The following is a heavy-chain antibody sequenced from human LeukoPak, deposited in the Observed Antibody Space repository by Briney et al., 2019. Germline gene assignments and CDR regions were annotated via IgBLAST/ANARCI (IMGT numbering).Heavy chain of an antibody. CDR1: GCTFSSSA. CDR2: ISGSGGST. D-gene: IGHD6-13*01. V-gene: IGHV3-23*01. J-gene: IGHJ5*02. Sequence: GGSLRLSCAASGCTFSSSAMSWVRQAPGKGLEWVSGISGSGGSTYYADSVKGRFTISRDNSKNTLYLQMNSLRAEDTAVYYCAKVNGSSWYWFDPWGQGTLVTVSS. CDR3: AKVNGSSWYWFDP.